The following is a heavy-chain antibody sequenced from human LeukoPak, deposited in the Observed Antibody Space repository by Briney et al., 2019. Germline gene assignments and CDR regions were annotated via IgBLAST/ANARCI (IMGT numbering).Heavy chain of an antibody. Sequence: SETLSLTCTVSGGSISSYYWSWIRQPPGKGLEWIGYIYYSGSTNYNPSLKSRVTISVDTSKNQFSLKLSSVTAADTAVYYCARRGSYYESGYGMDVWGQGTTVTVSS. J-gene: IGHJ6*02. CDR2: IYYSGST. D-gene: IGHD1-26*01. CDR1: GGSISSYY. V-gene: IGHV4-59*08. CDR3: ARRGSYYESGYGMDV.